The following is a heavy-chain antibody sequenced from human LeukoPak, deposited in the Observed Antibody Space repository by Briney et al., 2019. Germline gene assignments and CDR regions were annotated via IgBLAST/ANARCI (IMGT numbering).Heavy chain of an antibody. CDR1: GGSINTSSYF. CDR3: ASDKRPFDY. V-gene: IGHV4-39*01. J-gene: IGHJ4*02. CDR2: IYYSGST. Sequence: SETLSLTCTVSGGSINTSSYFWGWIRQPPGKGLEWIGNIYYSGSTYYNPSLRSRVTISVDTSKNQFSLRLSAVTAADTAVYYCASDKRPFDYWGQGTLVTVSS. D-gene: IGHD6-6*01.